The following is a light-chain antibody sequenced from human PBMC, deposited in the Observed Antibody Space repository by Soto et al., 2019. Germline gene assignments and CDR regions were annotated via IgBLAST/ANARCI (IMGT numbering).Light chain of an antibody. Sequence: EIVLTQSPGTLSLSPGERVTLSCRASQSLPTKALAWYQQKPGQTPRLLIYGASTRDTAIPDRFNGSGSGTDFTLTISRVEPEDFAVYYCQQRSNWPLLTFGGGTKVDIK. V-gene: IGKV3D-20*02. CDR1: QSLPTKA. J-gene: IGKJ4*01. CDR3: QQRSNWPLLT. CDR2: GAS.